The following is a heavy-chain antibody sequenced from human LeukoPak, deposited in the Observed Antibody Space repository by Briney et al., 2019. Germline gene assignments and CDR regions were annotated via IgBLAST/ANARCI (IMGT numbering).Heavy chain of an antibody. V-gene: IGHV4-59*12. CDR3: AREGSMTARPFVSIDY. D-gene: IGHD6-6*01. CDR2: IYYSGST. Sequence: SETLSLTCTVSGGSISSYYWSWIRPPPGKGLEWIGYIYYSGSTNYNPSLKSRVTMSVDTSKNQFSLKLSSVTAADTAVYYCAREGSMTARPFVSIDYWGQGTLVTISS. CDR1: GGSISSYY. J-gene: IGHJ4*02.